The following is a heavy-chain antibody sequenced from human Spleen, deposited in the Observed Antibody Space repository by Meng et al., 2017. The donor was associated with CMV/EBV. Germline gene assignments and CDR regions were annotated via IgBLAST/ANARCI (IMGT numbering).Heavy chain of an antibody. CDR1: AGSISSSSYY. CDR3: VRDPELLVPAAATYYYYYGMDV. D-gene: IGHD2-2*01. V-gene: IGHV4-39*07. Sequence: SETLSLTCTVSAGSISSSSYYWGWIRQPPGKGLEWIGSIYYSGSTYYNLSLKSRVTISVGTSKNQFSLKLTSVTAADTAVYYCVRDPELLVPAAATYYYYYGMDVWGQGTTVTVSS. CDR2: IYYSGST. J-gene: IGHJ6*02.